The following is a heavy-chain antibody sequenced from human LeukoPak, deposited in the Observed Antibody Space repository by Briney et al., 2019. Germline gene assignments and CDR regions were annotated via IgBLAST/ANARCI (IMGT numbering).Heavy chain of an antibody. D-gene: IGHD4-17*01. CDR3: ARDRTTAYYYYGMDV. CDR1: GFTFSDYY. J-gene: IGHJ6*02. Sequence: GGSLRLSCTASGFTFSDYYMGWIRQAPGKGLEWISYIDSSGSFIHYADSVKGRFTISRDNAKNSLYLQMISLRAEDTAVYYCARDRTTAYYYYGMDVWGQGTTVTVSS. CDR2: IDSSGSFI. V-gene: IGHV3-11*01.